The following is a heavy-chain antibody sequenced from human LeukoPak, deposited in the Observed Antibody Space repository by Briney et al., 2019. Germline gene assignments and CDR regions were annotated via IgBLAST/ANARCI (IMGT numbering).Heavy chain of an antibody. CDR3: ARVYYGGIVDY. CDR2: ISAYNGNT. V-gene: IGHV1-18*01. J-gene: IGHJ4*02. Sequence: GASVKVSCKASGGTFSSYGISWVRQAPGQGLEWMGWISAYNGNTNYAQKLQGRVTMTTDTSTSTAYMELRSLRSDDTAVYYCARVYYGGIVDYWGQGTLVTVSS. CDR1: GGTFSSYG. D-gene: IGHD4-17*01.